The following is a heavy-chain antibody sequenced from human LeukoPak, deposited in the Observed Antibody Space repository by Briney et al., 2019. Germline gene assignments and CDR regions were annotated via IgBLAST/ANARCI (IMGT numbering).Heavy chain of an antibody. D-gene: IGHD3-3*01. V-gene: IGHV1-8*02. CDR1: GYIFTDSD. CDR2: MNPKSGYT. J-gene: IGHJ4*02. Sequence: ASVKVSCKTSGYIFTDSDINWVRQATGQGFEWMGWMNPKSGYTGYAQKFQGRVTMTRNTPINTAYMELSSLQSDDTAVYYCARGDHFDFWNGYPNWGQGTLVTVSS. CDR3: ARGDHFDFWNGYPN.